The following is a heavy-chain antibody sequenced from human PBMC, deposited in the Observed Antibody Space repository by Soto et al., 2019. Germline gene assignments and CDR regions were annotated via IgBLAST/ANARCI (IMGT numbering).Heavy chain of an antibody. D-gene: IGHD2-21*01. Sequence: QITLKESGPTLVKPTQTLTLTCTFSGFSLSTTGVGVGWIRQPPGKALEWLALIYWDDDKRYNPSLKSRLTITHYTSKNPVVLTMTNMDPVDTATYYCVQSRCGGDCLQSYSSHSYYGLDVWGQGTTVTVSS. CDR3: VQSRCGGDCLQSYSSHSYYGLDV. V-gene: IGHV2-5*02. CDR1: GFSLSTTGVG. CDR2: IYWDDDK. J-gene: IGHJ6*02.